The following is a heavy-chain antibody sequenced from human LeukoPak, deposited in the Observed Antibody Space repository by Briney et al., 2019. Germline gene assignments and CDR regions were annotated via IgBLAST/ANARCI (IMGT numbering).Heavy chain of an antibody. V-gene: IGHV4-38-2*02. CDR1: GYSISSGYY. J-gene: IGHJ4*02. CDR2: ISQSGTT. D-gene: IGHD2-15*01. Sequence: SETLSLTCSVSGYSISSGYYWPWIRQPPGKGLEWIGSISQSGTTFNNPSLKSRITTSVDTSMNQFSLKLTSVTAADTAVYYCAREGSCSGGTRLDSWGRGTLVTVSS. CDR3: AREGSCSGGTRLDS.